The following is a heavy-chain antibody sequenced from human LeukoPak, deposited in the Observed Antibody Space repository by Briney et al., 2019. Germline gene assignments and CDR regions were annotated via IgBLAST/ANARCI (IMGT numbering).Heavy chain of an antibody. J-gene: IGHJ4*02. CDR2: ISSSSSYI. CDR1: GFTFSSYS. Sequence: GGSLRLSCAASGFTFSSYSMNWVRQAPGKGLEWVSSISSSSSYIYYADSVKGRFTISRDNAKNSLYLQMNSLRAEDTAVYYCARGRVWLRLPLDYWGQGTLVTVSS. D-gene: IGHD5-12*01. CDR3: ARGRVWLRLPLDY. V-gene: IGHV3-21*01.